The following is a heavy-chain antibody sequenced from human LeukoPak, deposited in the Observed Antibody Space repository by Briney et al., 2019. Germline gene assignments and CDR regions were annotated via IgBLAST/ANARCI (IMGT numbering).Heavy chain of an antibody. V-gene: IGHV4-38-2*01. CDR1: GYSISSGYY. D-gene: IGHD1-1*01. Sequence: SETLSLTCAVSGYSISSGYYWGWIRQPPGKGLQWIGSIFQRGYSYYNPSLKSRVTISVDTSRNQFTMKLSSVNAADTAVYYCAGDKETTGNGRPNWFGPWGKGTLVTVSS. CDR2: IFQRGYS. CDR3: AGDKETTGNGRPNWFGP. J-gene: IGHJ5*02.